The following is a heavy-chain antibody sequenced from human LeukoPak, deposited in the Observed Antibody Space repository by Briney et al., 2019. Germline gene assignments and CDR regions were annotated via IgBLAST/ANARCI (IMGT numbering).Heavy chain of an antibody. V-gene: IGHV3-23*01. D-gene: IGHD6-13*01. CDR3: TGVRSGSSSWALRVFDY. CDR2: ISPAGGTT. Sequence: GGSLRLSCAVSGFTFSSEAMGWVRQPPGGGLEWVSTISPAGGTTYYAESMKGRFIISRDNSKSSFYLQMNRLRVEDTAVYYCTGVRSGSSSWALRVFDYWGQGALVTVSS. J-gene: IGHJ4*02. CDR1: GFTFSSEA.